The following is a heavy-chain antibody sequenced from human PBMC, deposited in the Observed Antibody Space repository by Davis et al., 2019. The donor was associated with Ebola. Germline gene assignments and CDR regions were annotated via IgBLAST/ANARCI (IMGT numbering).Heavy chain of an antibody. J-gene: IGHJ6*03. Sequence: PSETLSLTCTVSGGSVSSGTYYWSWIRQPPGKGLEWIGYIYYSGRTNYNPSLKSRVTISRDTSKNQFSLKLSSVTAADTAVYYCARGSRYYYMDVWGKGTTVTVSS. CDR2: IYYSGRT. CDR3: ARGSRYYYMDV. V-gene: IGHV4-61*01. CDR1: GGSVSSGTYY.